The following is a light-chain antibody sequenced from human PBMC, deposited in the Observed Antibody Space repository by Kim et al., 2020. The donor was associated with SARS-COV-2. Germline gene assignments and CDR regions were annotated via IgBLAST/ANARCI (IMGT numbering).Light chain of an antibody. CDR1: GSKNGTNT. V-gene: IGLV1-44*01. J-gene: IGLJ1*01. CDR2: SDN. Sequence: GERDTISCPGSGSKNGTNTVTWYQQLPGTAPRLLLYSDNQRPSGVPDRFSGSKSGTSASLAISGLQSEDEADYYCATWDDSLKGYVFGTGTKVTVL. CDR3: ATWDDSLKGYV.